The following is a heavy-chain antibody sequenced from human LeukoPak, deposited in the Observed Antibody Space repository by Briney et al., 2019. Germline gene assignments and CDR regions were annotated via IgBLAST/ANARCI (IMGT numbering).Heavy chain of an antibody. Sequence: GGSLRLSCAASGFTVSSNYMTWVRQAPGKGLEWVSVTYSGGSTYYADSVKGRFTISRDNSKNTLYLQMNSLRAEDTAVYYCARGIEVGSGCMDVWGKGTTVTISS. CDR2: TYSGGST. V-gene: IGHV3-66*01. D-gene: IGHD3-22*01. CDR1: GFTVSSNY. CDR3: ARGIEVGSGCMDV. J-gene: IGHJ6*03.